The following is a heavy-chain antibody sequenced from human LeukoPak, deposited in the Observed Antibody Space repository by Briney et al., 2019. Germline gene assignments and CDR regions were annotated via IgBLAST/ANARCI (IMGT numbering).Heavy chain of an antibody. CDR1: GFTFNSYD. Sequence: GGTLRLSCAVSGFTFNSYDMSWVRQPPGKGLEWVTAMSCSGGSKYYADSEKRRFTISRDNYKHTLHLQMNRMRAEDGAVYYCEKVIAGAGIYFDYWGQGTLVTVSS. CDR3: EKVIAGAGIYFDY. CDR2: MSCSGGSK. D-gene: IGHD6-19*01. V-gene: IGHV3-23*01. J-gene: IGHJ4*02.